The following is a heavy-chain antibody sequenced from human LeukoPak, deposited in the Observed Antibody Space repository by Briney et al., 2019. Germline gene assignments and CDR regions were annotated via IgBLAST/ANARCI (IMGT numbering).Heavy chain of an antibody. Sequence: GGSLRLSCAASGFTFSSYSMNWVRQAPGKGLEWVSYISSSSSTIYYADSVKGRFTISRDNAKNSLYLQMNSLRAEDTAVYYCARDYYGGNAGFDYWGQGTLVTVSS. CDR2: ISSSSSTI. D-gene: IGHD4-23*01. CDR1: GFTFSSYS. CDR3: ARDYYGGNAGFDY. J-gene: IGHJ4*02. V-gene: IGHV3-48*01.